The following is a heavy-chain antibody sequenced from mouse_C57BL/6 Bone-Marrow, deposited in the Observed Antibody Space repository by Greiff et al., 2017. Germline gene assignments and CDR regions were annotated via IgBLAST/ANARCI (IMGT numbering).Heavy chain of an antibody. CDR1: GYTFTDYY. CDR3: ARWGLRRRFAY. CDR2: INPYNGGT. V-gene: IGHV1-19*01. D-gene: IGHD2-4*01. Sequence: VQLQQSGPVLVKPGASVKMSCKASGYTFTDYYMNWVKQSHGKSLEWIGVINPYNGGTSYNQKFKGKATLPVDKSSSTAYMELNSLTSEDSAVYYCARWGLRRRFAYWGQGTLVTVSS. J-gene: IGHJ3*01.